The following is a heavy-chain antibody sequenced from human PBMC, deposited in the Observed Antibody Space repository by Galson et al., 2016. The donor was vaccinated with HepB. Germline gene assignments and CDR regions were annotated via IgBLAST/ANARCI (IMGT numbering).Heavy chain of an antibody. CDR3: AKAILLGRGMDV. CDR2: TYYRSQWDS. J-gene: IGHJ6*02. CDR1: GDSVSNNAAA. D-gene: IGHD3-10*01. Sequence: CAISGDSVSNNAAAWIWIRQSPSRGLEWLGRTYYRSQWDSDYAVSVKSRITINPDTSKNQFSLQLNSVTPEDTAVYYCAKAILLGRGMDVWGQGTAVTVSS. V-gene: IGHV6-1*01.